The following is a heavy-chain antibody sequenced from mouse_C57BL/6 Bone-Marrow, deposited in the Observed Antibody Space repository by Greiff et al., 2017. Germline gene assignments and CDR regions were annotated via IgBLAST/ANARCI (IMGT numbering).Heavy chain of an antibody. CDR3: ASLLWLRREDY. D-gene: IGHD2-2*01. CDR2: IDPNSGGT. J-gene: IGHJ2*01. CDR1: GYTFTSYW. V-gene: IGHV1-62-3*01. Sequence: QVQLQQPGAELVKPGASVKLSCKASGYTFTSYWMHWVKQRPGRGLEWIGRIDPNSGGTKYNQKFKDKATLTADKSSSTAYMQLSSLTYEDSAVYYCASLLWLRREDYWGQGTTLTVSS.